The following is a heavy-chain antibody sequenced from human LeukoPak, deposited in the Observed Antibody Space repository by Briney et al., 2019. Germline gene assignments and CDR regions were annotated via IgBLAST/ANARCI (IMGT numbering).Heavy chain of an antibody. J-gene: IGHJ4*02. V-gene: IGHV4-39*01. CDR3: ARRIPGFFFDY. D-gene: IGHD2-21*01. Sequence: PSETLSLTCSVSGSISSSSYYWAWIRQPPGKGLEWIGNIYYTGSTYYNASLKSRVTISVDTSKNQFSLKVSSVTAADMAVYFCARRIPGFFFDYWGQGTLVTVSS. CDR2: IYYTGST. CDR1: GSISSSSYY.